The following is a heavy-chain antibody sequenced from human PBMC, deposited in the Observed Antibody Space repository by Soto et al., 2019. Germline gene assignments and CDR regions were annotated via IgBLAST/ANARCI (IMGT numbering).Heavy chain of an antibody. CDR1: GYTFTSYS. V-gene: IGHV1-18*01. CDR3: ARVLVSSGRYGSIFDY. J-gene: IGHJ4*02. CDR2: ISAYNGNT. D-gene: IGHD3-10*01. Sequence: ASVKVSCKSSGYTFTSYSISWVRQAPGQGLEWMGWISAYNGNTNYAQKLQGRVTMTTDTSTSTAYMELRSLRSDDTAVYYCARVLVSSGRYGSIFDYWCQGTLVTVSS.